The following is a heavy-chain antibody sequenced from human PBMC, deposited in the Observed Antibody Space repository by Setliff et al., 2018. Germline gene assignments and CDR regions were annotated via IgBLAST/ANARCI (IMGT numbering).Heavy chain of an antibody. J-gene: IGHJ4*02. V-gene: IGHV4-39*01. CDR2: IYYSGLT. D-gene: IGHD2-21*01. CDR1: GGSIRSSTHY. CDR3: ARSGMPRLLYVGY. Sequence: SETLSLTCTVSGGSIRSSTHYWGWIRQPPGKGLEWIGTIYYSGLTYYTPSLRSRATISVDTSKSQFSLRLSSLTAADTAVYYCARSGMPRLLYVGYWGLGTLVTVSS.